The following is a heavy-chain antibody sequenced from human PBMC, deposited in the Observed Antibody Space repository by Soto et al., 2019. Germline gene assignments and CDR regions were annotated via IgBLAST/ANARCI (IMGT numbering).Heavy chain of an antibody. Sequence: SETLSLTCSVSGDSINSRYWSWIRQPPGKGLEWIGYIDYVGSTNYAPSLQSRVTMSVDTSKNQVSLKLRYVTAADTVVYYCVRQRGNYFDFWGQGTLVTVSS. CDR1: GDSINSRY. CDR3: VRQRGNYFDF. CDR2: IDYVGST. J-gene: IGHJ4*02. D-gene: IGHD3-10*01. V-gene: IGHV4-59*11.